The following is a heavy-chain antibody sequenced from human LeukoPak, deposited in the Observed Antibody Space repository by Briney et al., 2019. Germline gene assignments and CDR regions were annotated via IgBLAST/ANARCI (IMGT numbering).Heavy chain of an antibody. CDR1: GGSFSGYY. J-gene: IGHJ6*03. D-gene: IGHD2-2*01. CDR3: ARVGRVPAAYYYYYYMDV. Sequence: SETLSLTCAVYGGSFSGYYWSWIRQPPGKGLEWIGEINHSGSTNYNPSLKSRVTISVDTSKTQFSLKLSSVTAADTAVYYCARVGRVPAAYYYYYYMDVWGKGTTVTVSS. CDR2: INHSGST. V-gene: IGHV4-34*01.